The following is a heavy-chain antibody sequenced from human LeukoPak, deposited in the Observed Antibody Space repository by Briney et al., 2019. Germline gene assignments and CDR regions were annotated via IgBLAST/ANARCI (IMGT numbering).Heavy chain of an antibody. CDR2: ISDDGDDK. Sequence: GRSLRLSCAASGFTFRDYAMHWVRQAPGKGPEWMGLISDDGDDKYYADSVKGRVSFSRDNSKNTLYLQLNSLRAEDTALYYCGRDPGYSSAWYGADSWGPGTLVSVSS. D-gene: IGHD6-13*01. J-gene: IGHJ4*02. CDR3: GRDPGYSSAWYGADS. V-gene: IGHV3-30*04. CDR1: GFTFRDYA.